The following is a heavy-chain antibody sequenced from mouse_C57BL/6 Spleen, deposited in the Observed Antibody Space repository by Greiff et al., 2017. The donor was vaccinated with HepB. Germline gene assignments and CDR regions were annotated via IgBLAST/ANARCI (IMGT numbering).Heavy chain of an antibody. V-gene: IGHV2-2*01. Sequence: VQLQQSGPGLVQPSQSLSITCTVSGFSLTSYGVHWVRQSPGKGLEWLGVIWSGGSTDYNAVFISRLSISKDNSKSQVFFKMNSLQADDTAIYYCAREGAVVAPFAYWGQGTLVTVSA. D-gene: IGHD1-1*01. CDR2: IWSGGST. CDR1: GFSLTSYG. CDR3: AREGAVVAPFAY. J-gene: IGHJ3*01.